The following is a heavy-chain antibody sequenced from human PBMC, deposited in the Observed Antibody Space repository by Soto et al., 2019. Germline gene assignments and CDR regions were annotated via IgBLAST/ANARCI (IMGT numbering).Heavy chain of an antibody. CDR3: ARLALDGYNTMGPDY. Sequence: PGESLTTCCKGSGYSFTSYWIVWVPQMPGKGLEWMGIIYPGDPDTRYSPSFQGQVTISADKSISTAYLHWSSLKASDTAMYYCARLALDGYNTMGPDYWGQGTMFTVSS. V-gene: IGHV5-51*01. D-gene: IGHD5-12*01. CDR2: IYPGDPDT. J-gene: IGHJ4*02. CDR1: GYSFTSYW.